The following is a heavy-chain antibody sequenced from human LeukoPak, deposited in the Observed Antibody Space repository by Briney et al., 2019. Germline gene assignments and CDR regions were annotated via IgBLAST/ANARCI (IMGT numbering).Heavy chain of an antibody. D-gene: IGHD5-24*01. CDR1: GGSISSYY. V-gene: IGHV4-4*07. CDR2: IYTSGST. J-gene: IGHJ4*02. Sequence: SETLSLTCSVSGGSISSYYWSWIRQPAGKGLEWIGRIYTSGSTNYNPSLKSRVTMSVDTSKNQFSLRLSSVAAADTAVYYCARSPRDENLFDYWGQGTLVTVSS. CDR3: ARSPRDENLFDY.